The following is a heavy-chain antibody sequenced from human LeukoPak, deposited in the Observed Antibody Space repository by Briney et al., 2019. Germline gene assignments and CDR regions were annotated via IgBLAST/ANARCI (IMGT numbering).Heavy chain of an antibody. CDR3: ARRRDRGYDFDY. V-gene: IGHV4-31*03. Sequence: SQTLSLTCTVSGGSISSGDYYWSWIRQHPGKGQEWIGYIYYSGSTYYNPSLKSRLTISVDTSKSQFSLRLSSVTAADTAVYYCARRRDRGYDFDYWGQGTLVTVSS. CDR1: GGSISSGDYY. D-gene: IGHD5-12*01. J-gene: IGHJ4*02. CDR2: IYYSGST.